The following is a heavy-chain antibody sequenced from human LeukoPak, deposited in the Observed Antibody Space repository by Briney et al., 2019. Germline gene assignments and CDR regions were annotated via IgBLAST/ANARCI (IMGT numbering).Heavy chain of an antibody. CDR3: ARTVVVPAAIVGPLNCDFDY. CDR1: GFTFSSYA. Sequence: GGSLRLSCAASGFTFSSYAMHWVRQAPGKGLEWVAVISFDGSNKYYADSVKGRFTISRDNSKNTLYLQMNSLRAEDTAVYYCARTVVVPAAIVGPLNCDFDYSGQGTLVTVSS. CDR2: ISFDGSNK. D-gene: IGHD2-2*01. J-gene: IGHJ4*02. V-gene: IGHV3-30-3*01.